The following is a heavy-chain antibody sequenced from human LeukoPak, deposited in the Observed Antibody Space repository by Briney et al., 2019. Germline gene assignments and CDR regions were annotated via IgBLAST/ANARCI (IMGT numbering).Heavy chain of an antibody. Sequence: GGSLRLSCAASGFTFSGYGMHWVRPAPGKGLEWVAFIRYDGSNKYYADSVKGRFTISRDNSKNTLYLQMNSLGAEDTAVYYCAKVGKYSSGWYTVDYWGQGTLVTVSS. D-gene: IGHD6-19*01. CDR2: IRYDGSNK. V-gene: IGHV3-30*02. CDR3: AKVGKYSSGWYTVDY. J-gene: IGHJ4*02. CDR1: GFTFSGYG.